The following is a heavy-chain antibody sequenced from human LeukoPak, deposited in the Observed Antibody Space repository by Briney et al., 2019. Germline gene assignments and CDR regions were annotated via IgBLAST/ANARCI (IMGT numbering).Heavy chain of an antibody. D-gene: IGHD3-22*01. V-gene: IGHV4-59*06. CDR2: IYYSGST. J-gene: IGHJ3*02. Sequence: SETLSLTCTVSGGSISSYYWSWIRQHPGKGLEWIGYIYYSGSTYYNPSLKSRVTISVDTSKNQFSLKLSSVTAADTAVYYCARAGYYDSSGYGDAFDIWGQGTMVTVSS. CDR3: ARAGYYDSSGYGDAFDI. CDR1: GGSISSYY.